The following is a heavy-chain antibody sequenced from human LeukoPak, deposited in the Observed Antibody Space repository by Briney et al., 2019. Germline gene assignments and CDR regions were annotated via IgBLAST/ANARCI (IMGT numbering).Heavy chain of an antibody. D-gene: IGHD6-13*01. Sequence: QTGGSLRLSCAASGFTFSSYGMHWVRQAPGKGLEWVAFIRYDGSNKYYADSVRGRFTISRDNSKNTLYLQMNSLRAEDTAVYYCAKDSGIAYDYWGQGTLVTVSS. CDR2: IRYDGSNK. V-gene: IGHV3-30*02. CDR3: AKDSGIAYDY. J-gene: IGHJ4*02. CDR1: GFTFSSYG.